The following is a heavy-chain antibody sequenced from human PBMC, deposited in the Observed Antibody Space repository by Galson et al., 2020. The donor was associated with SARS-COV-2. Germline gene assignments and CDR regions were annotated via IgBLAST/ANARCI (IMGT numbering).Heavy chain of an antibody. V-gene: IGHV3-23*01. D-gene: IGHD6-25*01. CDR3: AKEGARAAAYDY. Sequence: GGSLRLSCAASGFAFSGYAMSWVRQAPGKGLEWVSSISRNSGSIYYADSVKGRFTVSRDNSKNSLYLQMNSLRPDDTAVYYCAKEGARAAAYDYWGEGTLVTVSS. CDR1: GFAFSGYA. CDR2: ISRNSGSI. J-gene: IGHJ4*02.